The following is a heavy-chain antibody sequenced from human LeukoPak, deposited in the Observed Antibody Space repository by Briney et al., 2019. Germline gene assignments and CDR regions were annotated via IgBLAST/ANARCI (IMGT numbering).Heavy chain of an antibody. V-gene: IGHV3-7*01. CDR1: GFTFSSYW. D-gene: IGHD4-17*01. CDR2: IKQDGSEK. CDR3: ARAPGEGWFDP. Sequence: PGGSLRVSCAASGFTFSSYWMSGVRQAPGKGLEWVASIKQDGSEKYYVDSVKGRFTISRDNAKNSLYLQMNSLRAEDTALYCARAPGEGWFDPWGQGTLVTVSS. J-gene: IGHJ5*02.